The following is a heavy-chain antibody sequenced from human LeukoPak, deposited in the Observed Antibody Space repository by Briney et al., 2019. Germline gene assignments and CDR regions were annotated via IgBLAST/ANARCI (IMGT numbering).Heavy chain of an antibody. D-gene: IGHD3-10*01. CDR3: ATNAGSYYGSGSYHSF. Sequence: PGGSLRLSCVDSGFMFRSYAMGWVRQAPGKGLEWVSAISGSGGSTYYEDSVKGRFTISRDNPKNTLFLLMNSLRVEDSAVYYCATNAGSYYGSGSYHSFWGQGTLVTVSS. CDR1: GFMFRSYA. V-gene: IGHV3-23*01. CDR2: ISGSGGST. J-gene: IGHJ4*02.